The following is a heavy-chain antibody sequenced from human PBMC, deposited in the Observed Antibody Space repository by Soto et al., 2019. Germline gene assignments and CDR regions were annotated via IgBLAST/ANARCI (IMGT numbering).Heavy chain of an antibody. J-gene: IGHJ4*02. CDR3: AKGSAGWYVFDY. D-gene: IGHD6-19*01. V-gene: IGHV3-23*01. CDR1: GFTFSSYA. Sequence: GGSLRLSCAASGFTFSSYAMSWVRQAPGKGLEWVSGISASGGSTYYADSVKGRFTISRDNSKNTLYLQMNSLRAEDTAGYYCAKGSAGWYVFDYWGQGTLVTVSS. CDR2: ISASGGST.